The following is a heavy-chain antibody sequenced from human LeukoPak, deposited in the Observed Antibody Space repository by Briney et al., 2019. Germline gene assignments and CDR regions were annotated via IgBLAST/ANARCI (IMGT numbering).Heavy chain of an antibody. CDR3: ARRSGILEWLLLPYYMDV. Sequence: SETLSLTCTVSGASISSYYWSWIRQPPGKGREWIGYIYYRGSTNYNPSLKSRVTISVDTSKNQFSLKLSSVTAADTAVYYCARRSGILEWLLLPYYMDVWGKGTTVTVSS. D-gene: IGHD3-3*01. V-gene: IGHV4-59*12. CDR2: IYYRGST. CDR1: GASISSYY. J-gene: IGHJ6*03.